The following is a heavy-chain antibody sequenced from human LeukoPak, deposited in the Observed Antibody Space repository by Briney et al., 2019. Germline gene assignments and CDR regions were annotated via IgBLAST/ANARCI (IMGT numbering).Heavy chain of an antibody. D-gene: IGHD3-3*01. V-gene: IGHV4-61*05. CDR1: GGSISSSSYY. Sequence: SETLSLTCTVSGGSISSSSYYWGWIRQPPGKGLELIGYIYYSGSTNYNPSLKSRVTISVDTSKNQFSLKLSSVTAADTAVYYCARRSRSGYSDFDYWGQGTLVTVSS. CDR3: ARRSRSGYSDFDY. J-gene: IGHJ4*02. CDR2: IYYSGST.